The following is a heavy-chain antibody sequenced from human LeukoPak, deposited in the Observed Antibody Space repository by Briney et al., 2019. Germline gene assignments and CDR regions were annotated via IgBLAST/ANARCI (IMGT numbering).Heavy chain of an antibody. V-gene: IGHV3-21*01. CDR3: ASIDEFWSGYYPFDY. Sequence: GGSLRLSCAATGFTFSSYSMNWVRQAPGKGLEWVSSISSSSSYIYYADSVKGRFTISRDNAKNSLYLQMNSLRAEDTAVYYCASIDEFWSGYYPFDYWGQGTLVTVSS. D-gene: IGHD3-3*01. J-gene: IGHJ4*02. CDR2: ISSSSSYI. CDR1: GFTFSSYS.